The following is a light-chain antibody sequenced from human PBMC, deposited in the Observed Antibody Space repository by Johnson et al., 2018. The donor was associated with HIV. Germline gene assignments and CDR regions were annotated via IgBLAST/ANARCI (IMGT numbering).Light chain of an antibody. CDR2: ESN. CDR1: SFNIGINF. V-gene: IGLV1-51*02. CDR3: GTWDSRLSVYV. J-gene: IGLJ1*01. Sequence: QSVLTQPPSVSAAPGQRVTISCSGSSFNIGINFVSWYQQVPGTAPKLLICESNKRPSGIPNLFSGSKSGTSATLGITGLQTGDEADYYCGTWDSRLSVYVFGTVTKVTVL.